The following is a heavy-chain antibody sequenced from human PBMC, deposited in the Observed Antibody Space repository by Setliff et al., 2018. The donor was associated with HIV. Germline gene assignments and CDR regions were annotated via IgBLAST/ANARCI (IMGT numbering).Heavy chain of an antibody. D-gene: IGHD6-13*01. CDR3: ARDCRVGWVFTYGMDV. Sequence: PGGSLRLSCAASGFSFSTYGMHWVRQAPGKGLEWVAVIWHDGSNENYADSVKGRFTISRDNSKNTLYLQMSSLRPEDTAVYYCARDCRVGWVFTYGMDVWGQGTLVTVSS. V-gene: IGHV3-33*08. CDR1: GFSFSTYG. CDR2: IWHDGSNE. J-gene: IGHJ6*02.